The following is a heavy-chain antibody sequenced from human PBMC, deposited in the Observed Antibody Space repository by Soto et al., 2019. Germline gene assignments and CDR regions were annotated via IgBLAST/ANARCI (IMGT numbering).Heavy chain of an antibody. V-gene: IGHV3-7*01. CDR1: GFTFSSYW. CDR3: ARIPRWLRFRGFVYYFDY. Sequence: GGSLRLSCAASGFTFSSYWMSWVRQAPGKGLEWVANIKQDGSEKYYVDSVKGRFTISRDNAKNSLYLQMNSLRAEDTAVYYCARIPRWLRFRGFVYYFDYWGQGTLVTVSS. J-gene: IGHJ4*02. D-gene: IGHD5-12*01. CDR2: IKQDGSEK.